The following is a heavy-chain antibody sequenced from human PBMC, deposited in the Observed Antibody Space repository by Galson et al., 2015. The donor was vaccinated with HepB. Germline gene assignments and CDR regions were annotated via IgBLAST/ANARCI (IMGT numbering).Heavy chain of an antibody. Sequence: SLRLSCAASGFTFSSYAMSWVRQAPGKGLEWVSAISGSGGSTYYADSVKGRFTISRDNSKNTLYLQMNSLRAEDTAVYYCAKKGGPPTIAAAGHFDYWGQGTLVTVSS. V-gene: IGHV3-23*01. CDR3: AKKGGPPTIAAAGHFDY. J-gene: IGHJ4*02. D-gene: IGHD6-13*01. CDR1: GFTFSSYA. CDR2: ISGSGGST.